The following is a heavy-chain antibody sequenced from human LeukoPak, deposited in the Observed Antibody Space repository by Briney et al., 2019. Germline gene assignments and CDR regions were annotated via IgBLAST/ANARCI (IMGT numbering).Heavy chain of an antibody. Sequence: PSETLSLTCTVSGGSISSYYWSWIRQPPGKGLEWIGYVYYGGSTNYNPSLKSRVTISVDTSKNQFSLKLSSVTAADTAVYYCARQTKYYYGSGGVTFWFDPWGQGTLVTVSS. CDR3: ARQTKYYYGSGGVTFWFDP. D-gene: IGHD3-10*01. CDR1: GGSISSYY. J-gene: IGHJ5*02. CDR2: VYYGGST. V-gene: IGHV4-59*08.